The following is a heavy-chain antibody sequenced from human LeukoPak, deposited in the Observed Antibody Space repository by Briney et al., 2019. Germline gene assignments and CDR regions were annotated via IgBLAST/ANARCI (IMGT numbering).Heavy chain of an antibody. J-gene: IGHJ6*02. D-gene: IGHD6-19*01. CDR1: GGSISSSNW. CDR2: IYHSGST. V-gene: IGHV4-4*02. CDR3: ARGPVAGGYYYYYGMDV. Sequence: PSETLSLTCAVSGGSISSSNWWSWVRQPPGKRLEWIGEIYHSGSTNYNPSLKSRVTISVDTSKNQFSLKLSSVTAADTAVYYCARGPVAGGYYYYYGMDVWGQGTTVTVSS.